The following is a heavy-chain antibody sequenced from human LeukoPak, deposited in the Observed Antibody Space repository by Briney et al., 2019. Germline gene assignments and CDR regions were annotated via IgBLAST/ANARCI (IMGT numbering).Heavy chain of an antibody. CDR3: ARVLRMATIEL. D-gene: IGHD5-24*01. CDR1: GGSISSSNW. CDR2: IYHSGST. J-gene: IGHJ4*02. V-gene: IGHV4-4*02. Sequence: SGTLSLTCAVSGGSISSSNWWSWVRQPPGKGLEWIGEIYHSGSTNYNPSLKSRVTISVDTSKNQFSLKLSSVTAADTAVYYCARVLRMATIELWGQGTLVTVSS.